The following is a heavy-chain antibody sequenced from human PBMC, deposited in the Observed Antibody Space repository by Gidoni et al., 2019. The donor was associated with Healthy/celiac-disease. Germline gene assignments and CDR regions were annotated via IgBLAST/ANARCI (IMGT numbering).Heavy chain of an antibody. CDR3: ARDLSPYCGGDCLLNY. D-gene: IGHD2-21*02. CDR2: IKQDGSEK. J-gene: IGHJ4*02. Sequence: EVQLVEFGGGLVQPGGSLRLSCAASGFPFSSYWMRWVRQAPGKGLEWVANIKQDGSEKYYVDSVKGRFTSSRDNAKNSLYLQMNSLRAEDTAVYYCARDLSPYCGGDCLLNYWGQGTLVTVSS. CDR1: GFPFSSYW. V-gene: IGHV3-7*03.